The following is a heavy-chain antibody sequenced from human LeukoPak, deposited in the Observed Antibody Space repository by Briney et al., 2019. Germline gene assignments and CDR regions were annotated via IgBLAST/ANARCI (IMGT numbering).Heavy chain of an antibody. CDR2: IRSKAFGATT. V-gene: IGHV3-49*04. Sequence: GGSLRLSCKPSGFTFGDYAMSWVRQAPGKGLEWVGFIRSKAFGATTNYAASVKGRFTVSRDDSKSIAYLQMNSLKTEDTAVYYCTRDCSGANCYEEMDYWGQGTLVTVSS. D-gene: IGHD2-15*01. CDR3: TRDCSGANCYEEMDY. CDR1: GFTFGDYA. J-gene: IGHJ4*02.